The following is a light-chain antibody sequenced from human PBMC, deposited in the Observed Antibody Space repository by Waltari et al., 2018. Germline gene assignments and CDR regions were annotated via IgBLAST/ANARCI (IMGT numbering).Light chain of an antibody. CDR2: GAS. V-gene: IGKV3-15*01. J-gene: IGKJ1*01. CDR3: QHYNNWPRT. CDR1: QNVNRN. Sequence: VMTQSPDTLSVSPGDRATLSCRASQNVNRNLAWYQKKRGQAPRLLISGASARAAGIPPRFSGGGSGTEFTLTISSLQSEDFAVYYCQHYNNWPRTFGQGTKVEIK.